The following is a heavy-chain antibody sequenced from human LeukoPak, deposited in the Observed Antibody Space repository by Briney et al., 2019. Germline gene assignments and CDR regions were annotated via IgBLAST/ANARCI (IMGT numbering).Heavy chain of an antibody. D-gene: IGHD2-21*01. CDR2: IYHSGST. V-gene: IGHV4-59*04. Sequence: SETLSLTCTVSGGSISSYYWSWIRQPPGKGLEWIGYIYHSGSTYYNPSLKSRVTISVDRSKNQFSLELSSVTAADTAVYYCARGVGGAAQGFDYWGQGTLVTVSS. CDR3: ARGVGGAAQGFDY. J-gene: IGHJ4*02. CDR1: GGSISSYY.